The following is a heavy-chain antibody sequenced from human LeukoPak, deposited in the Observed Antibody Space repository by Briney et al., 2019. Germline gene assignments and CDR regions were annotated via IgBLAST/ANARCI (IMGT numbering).Heavy chain of an antibody. CDR1: GGSISSSNW. J-gene: IGHJ4*02. CDR3: ARGSRYCSSTSCYADFDY. V-gene: IGHV4-4*02. CDR2: IYYGGST. D-gene: IGHD2-2*01. Sequence: SETLSLTCAVSGGSISSSNWWSWVRQPPGKGLEWLGEIYYGGSTNYNTSLKSRVTISVDKSKNQISLNLNSVTAADTAVYYCARGSRYCSSTSCYADFDYWGQGTLVTVSS.